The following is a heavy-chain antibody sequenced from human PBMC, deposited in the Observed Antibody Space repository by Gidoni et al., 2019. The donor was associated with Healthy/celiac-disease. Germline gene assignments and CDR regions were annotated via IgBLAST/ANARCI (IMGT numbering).Heavy chain of an antibody. J-gene: IGHJ5*02. V-gene: IGHV1-18*01. Sequence: EWMGWISAYNGNTNYAQKLQGRVTMTTDTSTSTAYMELRSLRSDDTAVYYCARDARCSSTSCSYWGVRWFDPWGQGTLVTVSS. CDR2: ISAYNGNT. D-gene: IGHD2-2*01. CDR3: ARDARCSSTSCSYWGVRWFDP.